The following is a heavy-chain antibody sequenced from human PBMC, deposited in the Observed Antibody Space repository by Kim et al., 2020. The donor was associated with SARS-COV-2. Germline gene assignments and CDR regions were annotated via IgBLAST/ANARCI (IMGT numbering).Heavy chain of an antibody. CDR3: ARGASSSWYGTYYFDY. J-gene: IGHJ4*02. D-gene: IGHD6-13*01. V-gene: IGHV3-21*01. Sequence: SVKGRSTSSRAKAKNSLYLQMNSLRAEDTAVYYCARGASSSWYGTYYFDYWGQGTLVTVSS.